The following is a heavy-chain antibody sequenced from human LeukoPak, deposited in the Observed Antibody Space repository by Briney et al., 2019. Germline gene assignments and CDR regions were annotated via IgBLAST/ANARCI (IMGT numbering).Heavy chain of an antibody. CDR3: ARGLWFRSLVGYCDNGVCYPGY. J-gene: IGHJ4*02. CDR2: LNPQSGNT. D-gene: IGHD2-8*01. Sequence: GASVKVSCKASRYTFITYDIIWVRQAAGQGLEWVGWLNPQSGNTGFTENFQGRVTLTMDISTDTVYMELRSLRFEDTAVYYCARGLWFRSLVGYCDNGVCYPGYWGQGTLVTVSS. CDR1: RYTFITYD. V-gene: IGHV1-8*01.